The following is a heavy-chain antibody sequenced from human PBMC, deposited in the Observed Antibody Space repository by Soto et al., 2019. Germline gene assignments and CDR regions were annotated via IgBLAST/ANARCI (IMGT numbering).Heavy chain of an antibody. J-gene: IGHJ6*02. CDR1: GGSISNFY. Sequence: QVQLQESGPGLVKPSETLSLTCTVSGGSISNFYWTWIRQPPGKGLEWIGNVHYSGSTNYNPSVKSRVTTSVDTAKNQPSLNLSSVTAADTAVYYCARHKAAGSDRGGMDVWGQGTTVTVSS. CDR3: ARHKAAGSDRGGMDV. D-gene: IGHD6-25*01. CDR2: VHYSGST. V-gene: IGHV4-59*08.